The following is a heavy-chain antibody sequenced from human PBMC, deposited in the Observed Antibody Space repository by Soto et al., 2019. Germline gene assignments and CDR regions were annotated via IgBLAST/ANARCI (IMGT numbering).Heavy chain of an antibody. Sequence: QVRLQESGPGLVKPSETLSLSCLVSGDSVGNGPYYWSWIRQSPGEGLEWFAYIYYSGSTNANPSLESRVNISIDMLNNQFLLELRSVTAADAAVYFCARVGSSCHSGGCYYYYGLGVWGQGTTVAISS. CDR1: GDSVGNGPYY. CDR3: ARVGSSCHSGGCYYYYGLGV. D-gene: IGHD1-26*01. CDR2: IYYSGST. V-gene: IGHV4-61*01. J-gene: IGHJ6*02.